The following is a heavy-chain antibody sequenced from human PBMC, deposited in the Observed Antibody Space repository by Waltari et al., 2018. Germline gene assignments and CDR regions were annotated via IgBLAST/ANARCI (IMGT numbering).Heavy chain of an antibody. CDR2: INPSGGST. CDR1: GYTFTSYY. D-gene: IGHD3-3*01. CDR3: ARDLSITIFGVVIRGGADY. V-gene: IGHV1-46*01. J-gene: IGHJ4*02. Sequence: QVQLVQSGAEVKKPGASVKVSCKASGYTFTSYYMHWVRQAPGQGLEWMGIINPSGGSTSYAQKFQGRVTMTRDTSTSTDYMELSSLRSEDTAVYYCARDLSITIFGVVIRGGADYWGQGTLVTVSS.